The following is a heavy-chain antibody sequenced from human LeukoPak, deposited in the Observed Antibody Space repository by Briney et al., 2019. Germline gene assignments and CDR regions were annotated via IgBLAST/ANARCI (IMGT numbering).Heavy chain of an antibody. V-gene: IGHV3-30*02. CDR3: ARDLGGIYYIAY. CDR1: GFTFSSYG. CDR2: IGYDGSKK. J-gene: IGHJ4*02. D-gene: IGHD2-15*01. Sequence: GGSLRLSCAASGFTFSSYGMHWVRQAPGEGLEWVAYIGYDGSKKYYSDSVKGRFTISRDNSKNTVHLQMNSLRAADTALYFCARDLGGIYYIAYCGQGTLVTVSS.